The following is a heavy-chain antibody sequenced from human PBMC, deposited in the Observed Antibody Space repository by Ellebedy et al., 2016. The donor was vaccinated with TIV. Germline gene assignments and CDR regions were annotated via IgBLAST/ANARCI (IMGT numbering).Heavy chain of an antibody. J-gene: IGHJ6*02. CDR1: GFTFSGSA. Sequence: GESLKISCAASGFTFSGSAIHWVRQASGKGLEWVGRIRSKINSYATAYAASVKGRFTISRDDSKNTAYLQMNNLKTEDTAVYFCTKYGDYVDGLDVWGQGTTVTVSS. V-gene: IGHV3-73*01. D-gene: IGHD4-17*01. CDR3: TKYGDYVDGLDV. CDR2: IRSKINSYAT.